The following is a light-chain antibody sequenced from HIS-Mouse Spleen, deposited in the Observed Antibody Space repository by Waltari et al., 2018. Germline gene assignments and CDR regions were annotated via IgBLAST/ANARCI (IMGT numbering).Light chain of an antibody. CDR3: QVWDSSGDHVV. Sequence: SYVLTQPPSLSVAPGQTARITCVGNTTRSTIGHWYQQKPGQAPVLVVYDDSDRPSGIPERFSGSNSGNTATLTISRVEAGDEADYYCQVWDSSGDHVVFGGGTKLTVL. CDR2: DDS. CDR1: TTRSTI. J-gene: IGLJ2*01. V-gene: IGLV3-21*02.